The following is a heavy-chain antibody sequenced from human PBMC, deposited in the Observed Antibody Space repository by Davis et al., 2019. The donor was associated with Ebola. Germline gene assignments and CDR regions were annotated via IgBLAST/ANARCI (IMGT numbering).Heavy chain of an antibody. CDR1: GITFSRYS. Sequence: PGGSLRLSCAASGITFSRYSMNWVRQAPGKGLEWVAFISSGSSTIHYADSVKGRFTISRDNAKNSLFLQMNSLRDEDTAVYYCARWSILGQWGQGTLVTVSS. CDR3: ARWSILGQ. V-gene: IGHV3-48*02. CDR2: ISSGSSTI. D-gene: IGHD3-3*01. J-gene: IGHJ4*02.